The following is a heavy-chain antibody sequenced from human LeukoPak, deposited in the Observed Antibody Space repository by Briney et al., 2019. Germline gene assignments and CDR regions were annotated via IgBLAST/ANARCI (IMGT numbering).Heavy chain of an antibody. CDR2: INPNSGGT. Sequence: ASVKVSCKASGYTFTGYYMHWVRQAPGQGLEWMGWINPNSGGTNYAQKFQGRVTMTRGTSISTAYMELSRLRSDDTAVYYCASAGIVGATTPDYWGQGTLVTVSS. D-gene: IGHD1-26*01. V-gene: IGHV1-2*02. CDR1: GYTFTGYY. CDR3: ASAGIVGATTPDY. J-gene: IGHJ4*02.